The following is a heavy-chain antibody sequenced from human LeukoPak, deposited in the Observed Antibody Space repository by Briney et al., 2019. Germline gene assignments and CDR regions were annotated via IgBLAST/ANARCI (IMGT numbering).Heavy chain of an antibody. D-gene: IGHD6-19*01. J-gene: IGHJ4*02. Sequence: SETLSLTCAVYGGSFSGYYWSWIRQPPGKGLEWIGEINHSGSTNYNPSLKSRVTISVDTSENQFSLKLSSVTAADTAVYYCARGTGIAVAGPRAGYDYWGQGTLVTVSS. V-gene: IGHV4-34*01. CDR2: INHSGST. CDR3: ARGTGIAVAGPRAGYDY. CDR1: GGSFSGYY.